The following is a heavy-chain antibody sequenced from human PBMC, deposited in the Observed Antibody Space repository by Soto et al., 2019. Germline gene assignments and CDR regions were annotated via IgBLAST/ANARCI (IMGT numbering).Heavy chain of an antibody. CDR1: GGSISSSNW. CDR3: ARVPYYYGSGSYDLDY. J-gene: IGHJ4*02. D-gene: IGHD3-10*01. Sequence: SETLSLTCAVSGGSISSSNWWSWVRQPPGKGLEWIGEIYHSGSTNYNPSLKSRVTISVDKSKNQFSLKLSSVTAADTAVYYCARVPYYYGSGSYDLDYWGQGTLVTAPQ. V-gene: IGHV4-4*02. CDR2: IYHSGST.